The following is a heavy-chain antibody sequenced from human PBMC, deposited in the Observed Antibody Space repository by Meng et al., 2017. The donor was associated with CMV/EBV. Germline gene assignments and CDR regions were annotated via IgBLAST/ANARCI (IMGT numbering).Heavy chain of an antibody. Sequence: GGSLRLSCAASGFTVSSNYMSWVRQAPGKGLEWVSGINWNGGSTGYADSVKGRFTISRDNAKNSLYLQMNSLRAEDTALYYCARDRDIVATVNYYYYGMNVWGQGTTVTVSS. J-gene: IGHJ6*02. D-gene: IGHD5-12*01. CDR2: INWNGGST. CDR1: GFTVSSNY. CDR3: ARDRDIVATVNYYYYGMNV. V-gene: IGHV3-20*04.